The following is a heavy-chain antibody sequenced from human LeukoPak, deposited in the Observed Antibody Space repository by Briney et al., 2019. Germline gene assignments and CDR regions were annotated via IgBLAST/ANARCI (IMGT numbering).Heavy chain of an antibody. CDR1: GFTFSSYG. J-gene: IGHJ6*02. D-gene: IGHD3-10*01. Sequence: GGSLRLSCAASGFTFSSYGMHWVRQAPGKGLEWVAFIRYDGSNKYYADSVKGRFTISRDNSKNTLYLQMNSLRAEDTAVYYCARDSDYYGSGSYGMDVWGQGTTVTVSS. CDR3: ARDSDYYGSGSYGMDV. CDR2: IRYDGSNK. V-gene: IGHV3-30*02.